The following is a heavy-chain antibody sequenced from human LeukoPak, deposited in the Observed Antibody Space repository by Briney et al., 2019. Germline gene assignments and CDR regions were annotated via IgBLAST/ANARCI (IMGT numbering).Heavy chain of an antibody. CDR3: ARDPVEMATKSVNYYYYGMDV. Sequence: ASVKVSCKASGYTFTSYYMHWVRQAPGQGLEWMGIINPSGGSTSYAQKFQGRVTMTRDTSTSTVYMELSSLRSEDTAVYYCARDPVEMATKSVNYYYYGMDVWGQGTTVTVSS. V-gene: IGHV1-46*01. CDR1: GYTFTSYY. CDR2: INPSGGST. J-gene: IGHJ6*02. D-gene: IGHD5-24*01.